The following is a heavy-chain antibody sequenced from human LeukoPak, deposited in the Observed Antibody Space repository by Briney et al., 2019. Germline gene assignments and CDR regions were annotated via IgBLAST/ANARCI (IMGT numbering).Heavy chain of an antibody. V-gene: IGHV3-23*01. D-gene: IGHD3-22*01. CDR1: GFTFSSYA. J-gene: IGHJ4*02. CDR3: AKGYYHYDSSGYFDY. Sequence: GGSLRLSCAASGFTFSSYAMSWVRQAPGKGLEWVSGISGSGDSTYYADSVKGRFTISRDNSKNTLFLQMNTLRVEDMALYYCAKGYYHYDSSGYFDYWGQGTLVTVSS. CDR2: ISGSGDST.